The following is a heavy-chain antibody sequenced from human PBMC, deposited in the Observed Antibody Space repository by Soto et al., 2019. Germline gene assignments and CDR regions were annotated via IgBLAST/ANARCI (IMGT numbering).Heavy chain of an antibody. D-gene: IGHD2-15*01. CDR2: INSDGTST. Sequence: GGSLRLSCTASGFTFSRYYMQWVRQAPWKGLVWVSHINSDGTSTTLADSVKGRFTISRDNAKNTLYLQMNSLRAEDTAVYYCAKDHVVAAQSRGDYFDYWGQGTLVTVSS. CDR1: GFTFSRYY. J-gene: IGHJ4*02. CDR3: AKDHVVAAQSRGDYFDY. V-gene: IGHV3-74*03.